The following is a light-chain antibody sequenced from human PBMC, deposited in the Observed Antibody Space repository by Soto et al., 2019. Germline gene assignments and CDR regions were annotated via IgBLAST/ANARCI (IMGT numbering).Light chain of an antibody. CDR3: QQYSTSPLT. V-gene: IGKV3-20*01. CDR2: GAS. CDR1: LTVSDNY. Sequence: EIVLTHSPDTLSLSPGERATLSCRASLTVSDNYLAWYQQKAGQAPRLVIYGASNMATGIPDRFSASGSGTDFTLTISRLEPEDFAVYYCQQYSTSPLTFGQGTKVEVK. J-gene: IGKJ1*01.